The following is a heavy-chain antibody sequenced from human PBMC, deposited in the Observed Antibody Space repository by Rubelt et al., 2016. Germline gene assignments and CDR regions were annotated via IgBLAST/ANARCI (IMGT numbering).Heavy chain of an antibody. CDR3: AREQETTVTIEGVLGY. V-gene: IGHV1-46*01. CDR1: GYTFTSYY. J-gene: IGHJ4*02. CDR2: INPSGGSN. D-gene: IGHD4-17*01. Sequence: QVQLVQSGAEVKKPGASVKVSCKASGYTFTSYYMHWVRQAPGQGLEWVGIINPSGGSNSDAQKFQGRVTMTRDTSTSTVDMELSSLRSEDTAVYYCAREQETTVTIEGVLGYWGQGTLVTVSS.